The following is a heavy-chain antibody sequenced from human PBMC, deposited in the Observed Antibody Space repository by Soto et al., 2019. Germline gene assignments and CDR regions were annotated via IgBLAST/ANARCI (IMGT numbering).Heavy chain of an antibody. V-gene: IGHV1-8*01. D-gene: IGHD2-2*01. Sequence: GASVKVSCKASGYTFTSYDINWVRQATGQGLEWMGWMNPNSGSTGYAQKFQGRVTMTRNTSTSTAYMELSSLRSEDTAVYYCARAGDGYQLLPPRYMDVWGKGTTVTVSS. J-gene: IGHJ6*03. CDR3: ARAGDGYQLLPPRYMDV. CDR2: MNPNSGST. CDR1: GYTFTSYD.